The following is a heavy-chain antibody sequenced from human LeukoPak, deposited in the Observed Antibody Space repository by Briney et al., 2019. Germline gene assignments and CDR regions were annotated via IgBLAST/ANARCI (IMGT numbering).Heavy chain of an antibody. CDR3: ARGKGYFDY. CDR2: ISWNGVIV. CDR1: GFTFDDYA. Sequence: PGGSLRLSCEVSGFTFDDYAMHWVRQVPGKGLEWVSGISWNGVIVGYADSVKGRFTISRDNSKNTLYLQMNSLRAEDTAVYYCARGKGYFDYWGQGTLVTVSS. V-gene: IGHV3-9*01. J-gene: IGHJ4*02.